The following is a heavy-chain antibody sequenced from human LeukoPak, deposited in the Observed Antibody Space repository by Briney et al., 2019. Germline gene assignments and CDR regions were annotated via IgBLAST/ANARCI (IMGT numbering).Heavy chain of an antibody. V-gene: IGHV1-69*13. CDR2: IIPIFGTA. CDR3: ARVSGSYIDY. CDR1: GGTFSSNA. D-gene: IGHD1-26*01. J-gene: IGHJ4*02. Sequence: ASVKVSCKASGGTFSSNAISWVRQAPGQGLEWIGGIIPIFGTANYAQKFQGRVTITADESTSTAYMELSSLRSEDTAVFYCARVSGSYIDYWGQGTLVTVSS.